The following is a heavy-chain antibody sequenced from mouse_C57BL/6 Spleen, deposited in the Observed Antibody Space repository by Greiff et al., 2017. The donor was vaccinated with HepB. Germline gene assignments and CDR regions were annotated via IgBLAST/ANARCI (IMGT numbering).Heavy chain of an antibody. CDR3: ARRGVTTGAMDY. J-gene: IGHJ4*01. D-gene: IGHD2-2*01. CDR2: INPNYGTT. Sequence: EVQLKESGPELVKPGASVKISCKASGYSFTDYNMTWVKQSNGKSLEWIGVINPNYGTTSYNQKFKGKATLTVDKASSTAYMQLNSLTSEDSAVYYCARRGVTTGAMDYWGKGTSVTVSS. CDR1: GYSFTDYN. V-gene: IGHV1-39*01.